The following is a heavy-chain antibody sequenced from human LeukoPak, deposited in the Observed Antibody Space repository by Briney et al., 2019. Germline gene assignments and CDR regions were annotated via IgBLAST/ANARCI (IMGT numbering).Heavy chain of an antibody. CDR1: GFTFSSYW. D-gene: IGHD3-22*01. CDR3: ASFGDYYDSSGYYGGYYFDY. V-gene: IGHV3-7*01. J-gene: IGHJ4*02. Sequence: GGSLRLSCAASGFTFSSYWMSWVRPAQGKGREWVANINHDGSEKYYMASVKGRFTISRDNAKNSLYLQMNSLRAEDTAVYYCASFGDYYDSSGYYGGYYFDYWGQGSLVTVSS. CDR2: INHDGSEK.